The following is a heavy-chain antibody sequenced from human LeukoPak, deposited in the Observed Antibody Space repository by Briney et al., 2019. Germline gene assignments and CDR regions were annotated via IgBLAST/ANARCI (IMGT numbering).Heavy chain of an antibody. V-gene: IGHV4-39*01. CDR1: SGSISSSSYY. CDR3: ARHFVVVPAAQYTLYNWFDP. D-gene: IGHD2-2*01. J-gene: IGHJ5*02. CDR2: IYYSGST. Sequence: SETLSLTCTVSSGSISSSSYYWGWIRQPPGKGLEWIGSIYYSGSTYYNPSLKSRVTISVDTSKNQFSLKLSSVTAADTAVYYCARHFVVVPAAQYTLYNWFDPWGQGTLVTVSS.